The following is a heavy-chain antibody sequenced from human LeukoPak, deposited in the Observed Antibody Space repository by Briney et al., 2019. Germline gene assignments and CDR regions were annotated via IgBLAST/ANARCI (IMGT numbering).Heavy chain of an antibody. D-gene: IGHD3-22*01. J-gene: IGHJ4*02. V-gene: IGHV4-39*01. CDR2: IYYSGST. CDR1: GGSISSSSYY. CDR3: ARLGNYYDSSGSETIDY. Sequence: PSETLSLTCTVSGGSISSSSYYWGWSRQPPGKGLEWIGSIYYSGSTYYNPSLMSRVTISVDTSKNQFSLKLSSVTAADTAVYYCARLGNYYDSSGSETIDYWGQGTLVTVSS.